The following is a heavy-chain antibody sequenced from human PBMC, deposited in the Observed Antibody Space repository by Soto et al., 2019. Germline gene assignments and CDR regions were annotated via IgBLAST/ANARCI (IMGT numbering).Heavy chain of an antibody. CDR1: GFTISSYG. Sequence: GSLRLSCAASGFTISSYGMHWVRQAPGKGLEWVAVISYDGSNKYYADSVKGRFTISRDNSKNTLYLQMNSLRAEDTAVYYCAKDKRWQDYYYYYMDVWGKGTTVTVSS. CDR2: ISYDGSNK. V-gene: IGHV3-30*18. D-gene: IGHD2-15*01. J-gene: IGHJ6*03. CDR3: AKDKRWQDYYYYYMDV.